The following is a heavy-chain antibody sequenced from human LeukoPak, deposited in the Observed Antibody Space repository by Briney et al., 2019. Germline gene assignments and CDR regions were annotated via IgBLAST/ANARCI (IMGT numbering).Heavy chain of an antibody. D-gene: IGHD2-21*02. Sequence: GGSLRLSCAASGFTFDDYAMHWVRQAPGKGLEWVSGISWNSGSIGYADSVKGRFTISRDNAKKSLYLQMNSLRAEDTALYYCIKGAWYSDNYHFDLWGRGTLVTVSS. J-gene: IGHJ2*01. CDR3: IKGAWYSDNYHFDL. CDR1: GFTFDDYA. V-gene: IGHV3-9*01. CDR2: ISWNSGSI.